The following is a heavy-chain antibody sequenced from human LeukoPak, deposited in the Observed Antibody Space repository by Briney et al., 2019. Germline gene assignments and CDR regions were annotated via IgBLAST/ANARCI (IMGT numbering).Heavy chain of an antibody. CDR2: IIPIFGTA. CDR3: ARQAHDCSGGSCYPASYYFDY. J-gene: IGHJ4*02. Sequence: SVKVSCKASGGTFSSYAISWVRQAPGQGLEWMGGIIPIFGTANYAQKFQGRVTITADESTSTAYMELSSLRSEDTAVYYCARQAHDCSGGSCYPASYYFDYWGQGTLVTVSS. CDR1: GGTFSSYA. V-gene: IGHV1-69*13. D-gene: IGHD2-15*01.